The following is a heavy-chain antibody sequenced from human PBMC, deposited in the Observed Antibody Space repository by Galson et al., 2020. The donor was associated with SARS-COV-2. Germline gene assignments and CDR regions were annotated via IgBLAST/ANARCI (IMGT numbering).Heavy chain of an antibody. Sequence: SETLSLTCTVPGYSVSTTHYWGRVRQPPGRGLEWIGRVYPSGTTYYNPSLKSRVTISVDTSKNQFSLRLDSVTAADTALYYCARQGVNMIVLVTVPGWYFDLWGRGTLVTVSS. CDR1: GYSVSTTHY. V-gene: IGHV4-38-2*02. J-gene: IGHJ2*01. D-gene: IGHD3-22*01. CDR2: VYPSGTT. CDR3: ARQGVNMIVLVTVPGWYFDL.